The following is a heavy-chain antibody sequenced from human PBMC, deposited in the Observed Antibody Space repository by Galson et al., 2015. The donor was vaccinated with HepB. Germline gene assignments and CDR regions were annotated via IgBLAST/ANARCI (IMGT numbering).Heavy chain of an antibody. CDR1: GFTFSNFG. V-gene: IGHV3-30*18. CDR3: TKPRRMATVMDAFDI. J-gene: IGHJ3*02. Sequence: ALRLSCAASGFTFSNFGIHWVRQAPGTGLEWVAVISYDGDSTYYADSVTDRFTISRDNSKSTLSLQMNSLRAEDTAVYYCTKPRRMATVMDAFDIWGQGTMVTVSS. CDR2: ISYDGDST. D-gene: IGHD5-24*01.